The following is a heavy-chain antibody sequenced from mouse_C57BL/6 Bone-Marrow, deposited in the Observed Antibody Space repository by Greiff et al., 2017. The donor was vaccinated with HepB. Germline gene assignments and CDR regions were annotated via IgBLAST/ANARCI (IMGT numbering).Heavy chain of an antibody. D-gene: IGHD1-1*01. Sequence: EVKLVESGGDLVKPGGSLKLSCAASGFTFSSYGMSWVRQTPDKRLEWVATISSGGSYTYYPDSVKGRFTLSRDNAKNTLYLQMSSLKSEDTAMYYCARHYYGSSYDASDYWGQGTAVTVSS. CDR1: GFTFSSYG. V-gene: IGHV5-6*01. CDR2: ISSGGSYT. CDR3: ARHYYGSSYDASDY. J-gene: IGHJ4*01.